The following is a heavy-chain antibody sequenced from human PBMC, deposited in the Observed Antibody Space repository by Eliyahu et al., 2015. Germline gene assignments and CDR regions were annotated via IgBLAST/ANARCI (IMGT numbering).Heavy chain of an antibody. J-gene: IGHJ4*02. CDR1: GGSIGXSSYY. Sequence: QMQLQESGPGLXKPXETLXLTCSXSGGSIGXSSYYWAWILQPPGKGLEWVASVFYTGRTYXSPSLKSRVTISIDTSNNHFSLKLSSVTAADTAVYYCARTSGGDIMVYARYDNWGQGTLVTVSS. CDR3: ARTSGGDIMVYARYDN. V-gene: IGHV4-39*02. CDR2: VFYTGRT. D-gene: IGHD2-8*01.